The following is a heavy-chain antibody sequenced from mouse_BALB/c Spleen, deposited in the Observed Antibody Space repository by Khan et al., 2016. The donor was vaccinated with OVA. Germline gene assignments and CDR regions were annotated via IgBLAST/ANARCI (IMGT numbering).Heavy chain of an antibody. CDR1: GYTFSSYW. Sequence: QVQLQQSGGDLMKPGASVKISCKATGYTFSSYWTEWVKQRPGHGLEWIGQIFPGSVSTTYNEKFKGKATFTADTSSNTAYMQLSSLTSEDSAVYYCARGGYGGFAYWGQGTLVTVSA. V-gene: IGHV1-9*01. CDR3: ARGGYGGFAY. D-gene: IGHD2-2*01. CDR2: IFPGSVST. J-gene: IGHJ3*01.